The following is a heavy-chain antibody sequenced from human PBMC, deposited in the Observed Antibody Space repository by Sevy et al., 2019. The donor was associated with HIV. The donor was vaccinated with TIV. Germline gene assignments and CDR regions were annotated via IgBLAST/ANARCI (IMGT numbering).Heavy chain of an antibody. CDR3: AREHPVAARRYYGMDV. CDR1: GCTFSSYP. Sequence: ASVKVSCKASGCTFSSYPISWVRQAPGQGLEWMGGIIPIFGTAIYAQKFQGRVTITADESTSTAYMELSSLSSEDTAVYYWAREHPVAARRYYGMDVWGQGTTVTVSS. J-gene: IGHJ6*02. CDR2: IIPIFGTA. V-gene: IGHV1-69*13. D-gene: IGHD6-6*01.